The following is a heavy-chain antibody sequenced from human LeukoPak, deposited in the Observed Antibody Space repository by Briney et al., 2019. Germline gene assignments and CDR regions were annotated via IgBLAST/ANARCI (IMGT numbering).Heavy chain of an antibody. J-gene: IGHJ1*01. CDR2: IWYGGSNK. D-gene: IGHD3-3*01. CDR3: AKDSRDYDFWSGSPGLMD. V-gene: IGHV3-30*02. CDR1: GFTFSSYG. Sequence: GGSLRLSCAASGFTFSSYGMHWVRQAPGKGLEWVAVIWYGGSNKYYADSVKGRFTISRDNSKNTLYLQMNSLRAEDTAVYYCAKDSRDYDFWSGSPGLMDWGQGTLVTVSS.